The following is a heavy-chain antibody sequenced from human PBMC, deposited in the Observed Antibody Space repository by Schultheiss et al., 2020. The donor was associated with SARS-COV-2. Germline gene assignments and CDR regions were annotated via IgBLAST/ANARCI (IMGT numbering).Heavy chain of an antibody. D-gene: IGHD3-22*01. CDR1: GFSFRHYA. Sequence: GGSLRLSCAASGFSFRHYAMSWVRQAPGRGLEWVSVISASGRSTDYTDSVKGRFTISRDNSKNTLYLQMFSLRAEDTAVYYCAKGDTTGYSYQYFDYWGQGTLVTVSS. CDR2: ISASGRST. V-gene: IGHV3-23*01. CDR3: AKGDTTGYSYQYFDY. J-gene: IGHJ4*02.